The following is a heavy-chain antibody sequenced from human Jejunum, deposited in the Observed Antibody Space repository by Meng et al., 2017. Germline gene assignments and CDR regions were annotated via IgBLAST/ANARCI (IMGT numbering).Heavy chain of an antibody. J-gene: IGHJ4*02. CDR1: GDSISSTNW. CDR2: IYHSGRT. Sequence: VHLQESGPGLVKPSGTLSLTCEVSGDSISSTNWWDWLRQPPGKGLEWIGEIYHSGRTNFNPSLESRVTISVDESKNQFSLTLNSVTAADTATYYCARKGALEPLNYWGQGTLVTVSS. V-gene: IGHV4-4*02. D-gene: IGHD1-1*01. CDR3: ARKGALEPLNY.